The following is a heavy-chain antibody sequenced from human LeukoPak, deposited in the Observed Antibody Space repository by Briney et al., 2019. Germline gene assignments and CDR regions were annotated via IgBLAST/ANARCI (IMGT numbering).Heavy chain of an antibody. CDR2: ISADNGNT. V-gene: IGHV1-18*01. CDR3: AREPLGYCRSNSCSLLGELGFAP. CDR1: GYTFTRYG. Sequence: ASVKVSCKASGYTFTRYGISWVRQAPGQGVEWMGWISADNGNTNYAQKLQGRVTMTTDTSTSTAYMEMRSLRSDDTAVYYCAREPLGYCRSNSCSLLGELGFAPWGQGTLVTVSS. J-gene: IGHJ5*02. D-gene: IGHD2-2*01.